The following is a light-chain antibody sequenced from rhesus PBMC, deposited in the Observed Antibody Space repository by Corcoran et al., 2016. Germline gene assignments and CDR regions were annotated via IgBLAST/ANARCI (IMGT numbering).Light chain of an antibody. CDR2: VIS. V-gene: IGKV3-24*01. CDR1: ESVSS. J-gene: IGKJ4*01. Sequence: ILMTQSPATLSLSPGERATLSCRASESVSSLAWYQQKPGQAPRLLIYVISIRATGAPERFSGSGSGTDFTLNISSLEPEDVAVYYCLQHSDWPLTFGGGTKVELK. CDR3: LQHSDWPLT.